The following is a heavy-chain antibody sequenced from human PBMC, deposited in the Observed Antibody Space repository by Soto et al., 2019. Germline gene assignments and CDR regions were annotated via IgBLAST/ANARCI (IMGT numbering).Heavy chain of an antibody. J-gene: IGHJ4*02. V-gene: IGHV3-48*01. Sequence: DVQLVESGGVLIQPGGSLRLCCAASGFTFSSYGMNWVRQSPGKGLEWVSYISGSSSTIYYADSVKSRFTISRDNAKNSLYLQMNSLRAEDTAVYHCTRSGFYGDYVAYWGQGTLVTVSS. CDR3: TRSGFYGDYVAY. CDR1: GFTFSSYG. CDR2: ISGSSSTI. D-gene: IGHD4-17*01.